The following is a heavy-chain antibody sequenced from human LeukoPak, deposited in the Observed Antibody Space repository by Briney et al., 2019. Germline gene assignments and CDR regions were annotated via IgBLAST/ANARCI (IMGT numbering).Heavy chain of an antibody. V-gene: IGHV3-7*04. CDR2: INFDGSEK. J-gene: IGHJ4*02. CDR3: ARKATIIDY. D-gene: IGHD5-12*01. CDR1: GFTFRDYW. Sequence: GGSLRLSCAASGFTFRDYWMSWVRQAPGNGREWVAKINFDGSEKYYVDSVKGRFTISRDNAKNSLYLQMNSLRAEDTAVYYCARKATIIDYWGQGTLVTVSS.